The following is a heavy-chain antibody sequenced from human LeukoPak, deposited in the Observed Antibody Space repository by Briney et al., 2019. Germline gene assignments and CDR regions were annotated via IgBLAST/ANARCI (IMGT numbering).Heavy chain of an antibody. J-gene: IGHJ4*02. CDR1: GFTFSSYA. V-gene: IGHV3-23*01. D-gene: IGHD3-22*01. Sequence: GGCLRLSCAASGFTFSSYAMSWVRQAPGKGLEWVSAISGSGGSTYYADSVKGRFTISRDNSKNTLYLQMNSLRAEDTAVYYCAKPGIRYYDSSGYHFDYWGQGTLVTVSS. CDR3: AKPGIRYYDSSGYHFDY. CDR2: ISGSGGST.